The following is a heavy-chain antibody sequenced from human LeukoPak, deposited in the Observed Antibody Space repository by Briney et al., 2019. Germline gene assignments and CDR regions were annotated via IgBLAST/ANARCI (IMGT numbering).Heavy chain of an antibody. CDR2: VYYSGST. Sequence: SETLSLTCTVPGGSITTSSYYWGWIRQPPGKGLEWIGTVYYSGSTYYNPSLKSRVTISVDTSKNQFSLKLTSVTAADTAVYYCARHDCDSSRCSVNWFDPWGQGTLVTVSS. CDR3: ARHDCDSSRCSVNWFDP. J-gene: IGHJ5*02. CDR1: GGSITTSSYY. V-gene: IGHV4-39*01. D-gene: IGHD2/OR15-2a*01.